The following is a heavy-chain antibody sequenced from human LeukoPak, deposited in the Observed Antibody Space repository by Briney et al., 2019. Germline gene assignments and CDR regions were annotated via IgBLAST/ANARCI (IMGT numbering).Heavy chain of an antibody. Sequence: GGSLRLSCAASGFTFSSYAMHWVRQAPGKGLECVAVISYDGSNKDYADSVKGRFTISRDNSKNTLYLQMNSLRTENTAVYYCASPFSGSYYSYFDYWGQGTLVTVSS. D-gene: IGHD1-26*01. V-gene: IGHV3-30-3*01. CDR1: GFTFSSYA. J-gene: IGHJ4*02. CDR3: ASPFSGSYYSYFDY. CDR2: ISYDGSNK.